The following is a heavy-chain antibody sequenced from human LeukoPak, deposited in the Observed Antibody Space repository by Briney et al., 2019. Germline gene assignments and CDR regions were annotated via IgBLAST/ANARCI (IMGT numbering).Heavy chain of an antibody. CDR3: ARDGYNNYWYIDF. CDR1: GFTFSSYE. CDR2: ISSSGSTI. V-gene: IGHV3-48*03. D-gene: IGHD5-12*01. J-gene: IGHJ4*02. Sequence: GGSLRLSCAASGFTFSSYEMNWVRQAPGKGLEWVSYISSSGSTIYYADSVKGRFTISRDNSKNTLSLQMTSLRAEDTAIYYCARDGYNNYWYIDFWGQGTLVTVSS.